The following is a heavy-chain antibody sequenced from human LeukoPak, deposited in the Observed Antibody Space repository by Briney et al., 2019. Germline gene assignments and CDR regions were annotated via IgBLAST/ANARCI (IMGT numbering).Heavy chain of an antibody. J-gene: IGHJ4*02. D-gene: IGHD3-22*01. Sequence: PSETLSLTCTVSGGSISSISYYWGWISQPPGKGLEWIGSIYYSGSTYYNPSLKSRVTISVDKSKNQFSLKVSSVTAADTAVYYCARTESGYSSYYFDYWGQGTLVTVSS. V-gene: IGHV4-39*01. CDR2: IYYSGST. CDR3: ARTESGYSSYYFDY. CDR1: GGSISSISYY.